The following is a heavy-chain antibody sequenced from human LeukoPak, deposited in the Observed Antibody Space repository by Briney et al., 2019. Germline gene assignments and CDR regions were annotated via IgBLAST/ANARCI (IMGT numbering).Heavy chain of an antibody. V-gene: IGHV3-21*01. D-gene: IGHD3-22*01. Sequence: GGSLRLSCAASGFTFSSYSMNWVRQAPGKGLEWVSSISSSSSSIYYADSVRGRFTISRDNAKNSLYLQVNSLRAEDTAVYYCARVAMSDSSGYCDYWGQGTLVTVSS. CDR1: GFTFSSYS. CDR3: ARVAMSDSSGYCDY. J-gene: IGHJ4*02. CDR2: ISSSSSSI.